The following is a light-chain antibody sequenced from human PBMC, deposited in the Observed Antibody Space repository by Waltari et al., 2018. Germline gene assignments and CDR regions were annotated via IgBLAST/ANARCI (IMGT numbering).Light chain of an antibody. CDR2: AVL. V-gene: IGLV2-23*02. CDR3: CSYSGSGSFPYV. CDR1: SNNIGFYDL. J-gene: IGLJ1*01. Sequence: QSALTQPASVSGSPGQSIPISCTGSSNNIGFYDLVSWYPQHPGKAPKLIIFAVLKRPSGVSDRFSGSKSGNTASLTISGLQTEDDADYYCCSYSGSGSFPYVFGPGTRVAVL.